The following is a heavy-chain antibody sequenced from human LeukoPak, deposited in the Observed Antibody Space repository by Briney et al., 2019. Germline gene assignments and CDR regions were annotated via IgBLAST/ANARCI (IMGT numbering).Heavy chain of an antibody. CDR3: ARDSPIVVVPAAMES. D-gene: IGHD2-2*01. Sequence: GGSLRLSCAASGFTFSSYSMNWVRQAPGKGLEWVSSISSSSSYIYYADSVKGRFTISRDNAKNSLYLQMNSLRAEDTAVYYCARDSPIVVVPAAMESWGQGTLVTVSS. CDR1: GFTFSSYS. V-gene: IGHV3-21*01. J-gene: IGHJ4*02. CDR2: ISSSSSYI.